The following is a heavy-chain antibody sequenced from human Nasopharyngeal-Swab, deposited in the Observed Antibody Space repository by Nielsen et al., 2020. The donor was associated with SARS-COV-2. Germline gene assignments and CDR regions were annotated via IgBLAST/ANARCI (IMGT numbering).Heavy chain of an antibody. CDR3: ARDRRGWYTPGTPDYGMDV. Sequence: WIRQPPGKGLEWVSYIGSSSSTIYYADSVKGRFTISRDNSKNTLYLQMNSLRAEDTAVYYCARDRRGWYTPGTPDYGMDVWGQGTTVTVSS. J-gene: IGHJ6*02. CDR2: IGSSSSTI. V-gene: IGHV3-48*01. D-gene: IGHD6-19*01.